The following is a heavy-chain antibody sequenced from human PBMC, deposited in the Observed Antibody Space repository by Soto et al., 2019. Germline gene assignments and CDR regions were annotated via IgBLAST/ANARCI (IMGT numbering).Heavy chain of an antibody. D-gene: IGHD2-15*01. CDR3: ARDVGGNDY. CDR2: IIPIFGTA. J-gene: IGHJ4*02. Sequence: GASVKVSCKASGGTFSSYAISWVRQAPGQGLEWMGGIIPIFGTAKYSQKFQGRVTITRDTSASTAYMELSSLRSEDTAEYYYARDVGGNDYWGQGTLVTVSS. CDR1: GGTFSSYA. V-gene: IGHV1-69*05.